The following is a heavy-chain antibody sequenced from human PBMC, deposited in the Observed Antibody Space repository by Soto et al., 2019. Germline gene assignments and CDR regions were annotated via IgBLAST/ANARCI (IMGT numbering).Heavy chain of an antibody. CDR2: IIPIFGTA. V-gene: IGHV1-69*06. CDR1: GGTFSSYA. D-gene: IGHD6-19*01. CDR3: VRSPAVAGTGNFDY. J-gene: IGHJ4*02. Sequence: QVQLVQSGAEVKKPGSSVKVSCKASGGTFSSYAISWVRQAPGQGLEWMGGIIPIFGTANYAQKFQGRVTITADKSTSTAYMELCRLRSEDTAVYYCVRSPAVAGTGNFDYWGQGTLVTVSS.